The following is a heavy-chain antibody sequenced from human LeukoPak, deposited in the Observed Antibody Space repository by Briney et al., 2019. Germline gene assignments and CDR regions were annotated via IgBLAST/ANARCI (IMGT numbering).Heavy chain of an antibody. CDR3: ARTTEEYYGSGKFRKYYSYYYYMDV. Sequence: KPSETLSLTCAVYGGSFSGYYWSWIRQPPGKGLEWIGEINYSRSTNYNPSLKSRVTIDMSKNQFSLKLNSVTAADTAVYYCARTTEEYYGSGKFRKYYSYYYYMDVWGQRDHGHRLL. D-gene: IGHD3-10*01. V-gene: IGHV4-34*01. J-gene: IGHJ6*03. CDR1: GGSFSGYY. CDR2: INYSRST.